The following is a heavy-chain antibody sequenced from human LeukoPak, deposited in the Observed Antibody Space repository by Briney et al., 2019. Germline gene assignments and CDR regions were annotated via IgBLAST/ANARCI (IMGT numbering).Heavy chain of an antibody. D-gene: IGHD5-12*01. V-gene: IGHV4-59*01. CDR3: ATEVAPSDHYYYYGMDV. CDR1: GGSISSNY. Sequence: SETLSLTCTVSGGSISSNYWSWVRQPPGKGLEWIGYIHYSGRTNYNPSLKSRVTISVDTSKNQFSLKLSSVTAADTALYYCATEVAPSDHYYYYGMDVWGQGTTVTVSS. J-gene: IGHJ6*02. CDR2: IHYSGRT.